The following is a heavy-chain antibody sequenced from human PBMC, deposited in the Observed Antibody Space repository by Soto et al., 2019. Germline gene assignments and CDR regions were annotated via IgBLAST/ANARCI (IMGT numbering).Heavy chain of an antibody. CDR2: INHSGSP. D-gene: IGHD2-8*02. Sequence: QVQLQQWGAGLLKPSETLSLTCAVYGGSFSGYYWTWIRQPPGPGLEWIGEINHSGSPNYNPSLKSRVTISVDTSKNQFSLKLTSVTAAYTAVYYCARDNITGLFDYWGQGTLVTVSS. CDR3: ARDNITGLFDY. V-gene: IGHV4-34*01. CDR1: GGSFSGYY. J-gene: IGHJ4*02.